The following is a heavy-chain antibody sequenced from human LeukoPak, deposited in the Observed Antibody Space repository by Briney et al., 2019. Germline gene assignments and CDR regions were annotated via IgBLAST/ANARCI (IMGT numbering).Heavy chain of an antibody. Sequence: SETLSLTCSVSGDSISTSSYYWSWIRQTPGKGLEWIGYIYYSGSTNFNPSLKSRVTISVDTSKNQFSLKMSSVTAADTAVYFCARGGPPGYYYDYYMDVWGKGTTVTISS. CDR3: ARGGPPGYYYDYYMDV. V-gene: IGHV4-61*01. CDR2: IYYSGST. J-gene: IGHJ6*03. CDR1: GDSISTSSYY.